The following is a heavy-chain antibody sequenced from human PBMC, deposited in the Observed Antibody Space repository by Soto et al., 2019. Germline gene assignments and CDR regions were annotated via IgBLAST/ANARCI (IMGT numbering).Heavy chain of an antibody. D-gene: IGHD6-13*01. J-gene: IGHJ6*02. CDR1: GGTFSSYA. CDR3: ARDRIAGSKYYYGMDV. Sequence: QVQLVQSGAEVKKPGSSVRVSCKASGGTFSSYAISWVRQAPGQGLEWMGGIIPIFGTENYAQKFQGRVTITGDESTSTAYMELSSLRSDDTAVYYCARDRIAGSKYYYGMDVWGQGTTVTVSS. V-gene: IGHV1-69*01. CDR2: IIPIFGTE.